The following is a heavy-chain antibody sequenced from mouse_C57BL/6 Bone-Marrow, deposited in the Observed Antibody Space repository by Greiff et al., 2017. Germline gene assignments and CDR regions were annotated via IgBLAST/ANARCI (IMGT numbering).Heavy chain of an antibody. J-gene: IGHJ2*01. CDR2: IDPENGDT. V-gene: IGHV14-4*01. Sequence: VQLQQSGAELVRPGASVKLSCTASGFNITDDYMHWVKQRPEQGLEWIGWIDPENGDTEYASKFQGKATITADKSSNTAYMQLSSLTSEDTAVYYCTLGNFAYWGRGTTLTVSA. CDR3: TLGNFAY. CDR1: GFNITDDY.